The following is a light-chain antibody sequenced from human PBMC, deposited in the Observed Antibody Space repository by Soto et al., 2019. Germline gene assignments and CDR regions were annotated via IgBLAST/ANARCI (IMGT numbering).Light chain of an antibody. CDR2: AAS. V-gene: IGKV1D-8*01. J-gene: IGKJ4*01. Sequence: VILMTQSPSLLSASTGDRVTISGRTSQGISSYLAWYQQKPGKAPELLIYAASTLQSGVLSRFSGSGSGTDFALTISCLQSEDFATYYCQHYYSFPLPCGGGTKVDIK. CDR3: QHYYSFPLP. CDR1: QGISSY.